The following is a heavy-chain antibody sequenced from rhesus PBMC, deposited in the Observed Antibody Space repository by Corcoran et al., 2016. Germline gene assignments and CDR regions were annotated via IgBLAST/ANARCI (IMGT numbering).Heavy chain of an antibody. Sequence: QVQLQESGPGLVKPSATLSLPCADSGYSISSGSYWGWIRQPPGKGLEWIGHISSGGSNYLNPSLKSRVTRAVDTSKNQFSLKRSSVTAADTAVYYCARYGTIFHYWGQGVLVTVSS. CDR1: GYSISSGSY. V-gene: IGHV4S14*01. J-gene: IGHJ4*01. CDR2: ISSGGSN. D-gene: IGHD3-3*01. CDR3: ARYGTIFHY.